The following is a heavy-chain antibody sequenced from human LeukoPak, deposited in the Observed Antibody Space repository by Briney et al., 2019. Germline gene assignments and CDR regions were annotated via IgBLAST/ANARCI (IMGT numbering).Heavy chain of an antibody. J-gene: IGHJ3*02. CDR2: VSSSSSSI. Sequence: PGGSLRLSCAASGFTFSSYDMNWVRQAPGKGLQWISYVSSSSSSIYLADSVKGRFTISRDNAKNSLYLQMNSLRDGDTAVYYCARGSPVDPMPFDIWGQGTMVTVSS. CDR1: GFTFSSYD. CDR3: ARGSPVDPMPFDI. V-gene: IGHV3-48*02.